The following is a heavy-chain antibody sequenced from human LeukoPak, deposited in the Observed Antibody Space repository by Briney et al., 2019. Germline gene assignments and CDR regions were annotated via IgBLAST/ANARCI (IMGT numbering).Heavy chain of an antibody. CDR2: IYHSGST. CDR1: GYSISSGYY. D-gene: IGHD5-12*01. V-gene: IGHV4-38-2*02. J-gene: IGHJ5*02. Sequence: PSETLSLTCTVSGYSISSGYYWGWIRQPPGKGLEWIGSIYHSGSTYYNPSLKSRVTISVDTSKNQFSLKLSSVTAADTAVYYCARDGGYALVPDLYNWFDPWGQGTLVTVSS. CDR3: ARDGGYALVPDLYNWFDP.